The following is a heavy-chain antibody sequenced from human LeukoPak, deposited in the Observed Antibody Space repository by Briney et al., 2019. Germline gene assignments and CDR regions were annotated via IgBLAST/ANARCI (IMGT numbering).Heavy chain of an antibody. J-gene: IGHJ6*02. V-gene: IGHV4-34*01. CDR3: ARVRYRMATYYYYGMDV. Sequence: PSETLSLTCAVYGGSFSGYYWSWIRQPPGKGLEWIGEINHSGSTNYNPSLKSRVTISVDTSKNQFSLKLSSVTAADTAVYHSARVRYRMATYYYYGMDVWGQGTTVTVSS. CDR1: GGSFSGYY. D-gene: IGHD3-16*02. CDR2: INHSGST.